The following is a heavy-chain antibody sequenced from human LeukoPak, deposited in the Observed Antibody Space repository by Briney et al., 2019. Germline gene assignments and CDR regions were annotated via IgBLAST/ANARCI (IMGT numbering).Heavy chain of an antibody. Sequence: PSETLSVNCTVSGGSISSYYWSWIRQPPGKGLEWIGYIYYSGSTNYNPSLKSRVTISVDTSKNQFSLKLSSVTAADTAVYYCVRSNGHLRMLFDPWGQGTLVTVSS. V-gene: IGHV4-59*01. CDR1: GGSISSYY. CDR3: VRSNGHLRMLFDP. CDR2: IYYSGST. J-gene: IGHJ5*02. D-gene: IGHD2-8*01.